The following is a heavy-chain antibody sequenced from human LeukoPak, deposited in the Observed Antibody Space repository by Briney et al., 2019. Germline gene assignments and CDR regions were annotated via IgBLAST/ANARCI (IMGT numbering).Heavy chain of an antibody. D-gene: IGHD2-8*01. V-gene: IGHV4-38-2*01. CDR3: ASGYRTNGVCYEDAFDI. J-gene: IGHJ3*02. Sequence: SETLSLTCAVSGYSISSGYYWGWIRQPPGKGLEWIGSIYHSGSTYYNPSLKSRVTISVDTSKNQFSLKLSSVTAADTAVYYCASGYRTNGVCYEDAFDIWGQGTMVTVSS. CDR2: IYHSGST. CDR1: GYSISSGYY.